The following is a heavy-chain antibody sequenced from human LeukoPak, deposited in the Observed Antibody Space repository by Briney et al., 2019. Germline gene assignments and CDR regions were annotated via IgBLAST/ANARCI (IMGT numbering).Heavy chain of an antibody. V-gene: IGHV3-23*01. CDR2: IPVSGGHT. J-gene: IGHJ4*02. D-gene: IGHD1-7*01. Sequence: PGGSLRLSCVASGISFSKYAMTWVRQAPGKGLEWVAGIPVSGGHTQYADSVKGRFTISRDNAKNSLDLQMNSLRAEDTAVYYCARDRNWNYDYWGQGTLVTVSS. CDR1: GISFSKYA. CDR3: ARDRNWNYDY.